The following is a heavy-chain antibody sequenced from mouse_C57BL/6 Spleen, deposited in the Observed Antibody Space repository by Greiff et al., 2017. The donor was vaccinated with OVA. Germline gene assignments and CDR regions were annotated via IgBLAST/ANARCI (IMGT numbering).Heavy chain of an antibody. D-gene: IGHD3-2*02. CDR1: GFTFSDYG. V-gene: IGHV5-17*01. Sequence: EVKLMESGGGLVKPGGSLKLSCAASGFTFSDYGMHWVRQAPEKGLEWVAYISSGSSTIYYADTVKGRFTISRDNAKNTLFLQMTSLRSEDTAMYYCASLDSSGYAMDYWGQGTSVTVSS. CDR3: ASLDSSGYAMDY. J-gene: IGHJ4*01. CDR2: ISSGSSTI.